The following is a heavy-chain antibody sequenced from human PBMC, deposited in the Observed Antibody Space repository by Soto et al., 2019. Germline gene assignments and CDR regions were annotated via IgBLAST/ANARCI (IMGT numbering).Heavy chain of an antibody. CDR3: AKNGGYETRFDY. CDR2: ISGSGGST. CDR1: GFTFSSYW. D-gene: IGHD3-22*01. V-gene: IGHV3-23*01. J-gene: IGHJ4*02. Sequence: GGSLRLSCAASGFTFSSYWMTWVRQAPGKGLEWVSGISGSGGSTYYADSVKGRFTISRDNSKNTLYLQMNSLRAEDTAVYYCAKNGGYETRFDYWGQGTLVTVSS.